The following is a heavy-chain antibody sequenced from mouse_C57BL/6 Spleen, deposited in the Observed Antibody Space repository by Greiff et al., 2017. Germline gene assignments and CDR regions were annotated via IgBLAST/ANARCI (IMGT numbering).Heavy chain of an antibody. V-gene: IGHV1-78*01. CDR3: ARRIYYDYPFYAMDY. D-gene: IGHD2-4*01. J-gene: IGHJ4*01. Sequence: VQLQESDAELVKPGASVKISCKVSGYTFTDHTIHWIKQRPEQGLEWIGYIYPRDGSTKYNEKFKGKATLTADKSSSTAYMQLNSLTSEDSAVYFCARRIYYDYPFYAMDYWGQGTSVTVSS. CDR1: GYTFTDHT. CDR2: IYPRDGST.